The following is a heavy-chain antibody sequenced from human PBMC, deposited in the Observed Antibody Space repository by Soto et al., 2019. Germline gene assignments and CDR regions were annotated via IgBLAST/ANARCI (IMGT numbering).Heavy chain of an antibody. Sequence: GGSLRLSCTASGFTFGDYAMSWFRQAPGKGLEWVGFIRSKAYGGTTEYAASVKGRFTISRDDSKSIAYLQMNSLKTEDTAVYYCTRVRDYYDSSGPGRFYFDYWGQGTLVTVSS. J-gene: IGHJ4*02. V-gene: IGHV3-49*03. D-gene: IGHD3-22*01. CDR3: TRVRDYYDSSGPGRFYFDY. CDR2: IRSKAYGGTT. CDR1: GFTFGDYA.